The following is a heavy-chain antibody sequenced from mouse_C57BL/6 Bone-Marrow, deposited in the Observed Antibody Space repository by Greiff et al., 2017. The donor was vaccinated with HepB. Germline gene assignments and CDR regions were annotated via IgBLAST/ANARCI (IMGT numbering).Heavy chain of an antibody. V-gene: IGHV1-5*01. D-gene: IGHD1-1*01. CDR3: TTGSSYWYFDV. Sequence: VQLQQSGTVLARPGASVKMSCKTSGYTFTSYWIHWVKQRPGQGLEWIGAIYPGNSDTSYNQKFKGKAKLTAVTSASTAYMELSSLTNEDSAVYYCTTGSSYWYFDVWGTGTTVTVSS. J-gene: IGHJ1*03. CDR1: GYTFTSYW. CDR2: IYPGNSDT.